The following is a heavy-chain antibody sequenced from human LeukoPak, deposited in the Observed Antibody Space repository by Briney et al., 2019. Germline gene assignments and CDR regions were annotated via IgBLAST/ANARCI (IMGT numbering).Heavy chain of an antibody. V-gene: IGHV3-64*01. CDR1: GFIFSSYS. Sequence: QSGGSLRLSCTASGFIFSSYSMHWVRQAPGKGLEFVSAISSNGGSTYYANSVKGRFTISRDNAENSLYLQMHSLRADDTAVYYXARVQLWLEYYFDYWGQGTLVTVSS. CDR2: ISSNGGST. J-gene: IGHJ4*02. D-gene: IGHD5-18*01. CDR3: ARVQLWLEYYFDY.